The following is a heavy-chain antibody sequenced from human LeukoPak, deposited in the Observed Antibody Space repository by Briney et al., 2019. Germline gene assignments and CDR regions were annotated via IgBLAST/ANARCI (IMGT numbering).Heavy chain of an antibody. V-gene: IGHV1-2*04. D-gene: IGHD6-13*01. CDR2: INPNKGDT. CDR3: ARGSRVAAPGSGWLDP. Sequence: APVKVSCKASGYIFTDYFMHWVRQAPGQGLEWMGWINPNKGDTSYAQKFQGWVTMTRDTSISTVYMELRRLTSDDTAVYYCARGSRVAAPGSGWLDPWGQGTLVTVSS. CDR1: GYIFTDYF. J-gene: IGHJ5*02.